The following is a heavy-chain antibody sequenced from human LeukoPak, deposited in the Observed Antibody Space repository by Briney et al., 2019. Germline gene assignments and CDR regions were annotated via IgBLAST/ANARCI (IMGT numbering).Heavy chain of an antibody. J-gene: IGHJ4*02. CDR2: IWYDGSNK. D-gene: IGHD2-2*01. CDR1: GFTFSSYG. Sequence: GGSLRHSRAASGFTFSSYGMHWVRQAPGKGLEWVAVIWYDGSNKYYADSVKGRFNISGDNSKNTLYLQMSSMRVEDTAVYYCARAGYCSSTSCLGYWGQGTLVTVSS. V-gene: IGHV3-33*01. CDR3: ARAGYCSSTSCLGY.